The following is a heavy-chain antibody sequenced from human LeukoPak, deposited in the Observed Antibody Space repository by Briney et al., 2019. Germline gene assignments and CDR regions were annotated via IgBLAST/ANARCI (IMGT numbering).Heavy chain of an antibody. Sequence: SETLSLTCAVYGGSFSGYYWSWIRQPPGKGLERIEEINHSGSTNYNPSLKSRVTISVDTSKNQFSLKLSSVTAADTAVYYCARWHVSQNSTRPFDYWGQGTLVTVSS. V-gene: IGHV4-34*01. CDR2: INHSGST. CDR3: ARWHVSQNSTRPFDY. D-gene: IGHD3-16*01. J-gene: IGHJ4*02. CDR1: GGSFSGYY.